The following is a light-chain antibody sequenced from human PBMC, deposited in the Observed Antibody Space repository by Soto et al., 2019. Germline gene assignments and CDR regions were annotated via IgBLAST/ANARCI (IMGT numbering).Light chain of an antibody. CDR2: GAS. V-gene: IGKV3-20*01. Sequence: EXVLTQFPGTLSLSPGERATLSCRASQSLSSDFLAWYQQKLGQAPRLLIHGASTRATGIPDRFSGSGSGTDFTLTISRLEPEDFAVYHCQQYDSSRTFGQGTKV. J-gene: IGKJ1*01. CDR1: QSLSSDF. CDR3: QQYDSSRT.